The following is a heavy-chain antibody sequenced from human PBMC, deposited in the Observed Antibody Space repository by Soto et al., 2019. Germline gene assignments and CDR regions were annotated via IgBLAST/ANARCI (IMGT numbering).Heavy chain of an antibody. CDR1: GLTLESYW. Sequence: EVQLVQSGGGFVRSGGSLRLSCAASGLTLESYWMSWVRQAPGKGLEWVANKKQEGSEKYYLDSVKGRFTISRDNAKKSLFLQMNSLRAEDTAIYYCAREAASGGWYDSWGQGSLVTVSS. V-gene: IGHV3-7*01. J-gene: IGHJ5*01. D-gene: IGHD6-25*01. CDR2: KKQEGSEK. CDR3: AREAASGGWYDS.